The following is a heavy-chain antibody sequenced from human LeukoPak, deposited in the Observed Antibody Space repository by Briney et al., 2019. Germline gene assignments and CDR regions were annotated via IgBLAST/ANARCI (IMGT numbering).Heavy chain of an antibody. V-gene: IGHV4-30-2*01. CDR2: IYHSVST. Sequence: PSQTLSLTCAVSGGSISSGGYSWSWLRQPPGKGLEWIGYIYHSVSTYYNPSLKSRVTISVDRSKNQFSLKLSSVTAADTAVYYCARAEYCSSTSCYRRVVGPFDPWGQGTLVTVSS. CDR1: GGSISSGGYS. J-gene: IGHJ5*02. D-gene: IGHD2-2*02. CDR3: ARAEYCSSTSCYRRVVGPFDP.